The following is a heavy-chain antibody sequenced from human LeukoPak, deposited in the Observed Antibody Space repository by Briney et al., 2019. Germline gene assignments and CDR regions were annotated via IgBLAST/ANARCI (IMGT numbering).Heavy chain of an antibody. CDR1: GYTFTTFG. J-gene: IGHJ4*02. CDR2: ISAYTGNT. D-gene: IGHD2-2*01. V-gene: IGHV1-18*01. CDR3: ARVSSTTFHCPDFFDY. Sequence: ASVKVSCKASGYTFTTFGITWVRQAPGQGLEWMGWISAYTGNTNYAPKFQGRVTMTTDTSTSTAHMELRSLTSDDTAVYYCARVSSTTFHCPDFFDYWGQGTLVTVSS.